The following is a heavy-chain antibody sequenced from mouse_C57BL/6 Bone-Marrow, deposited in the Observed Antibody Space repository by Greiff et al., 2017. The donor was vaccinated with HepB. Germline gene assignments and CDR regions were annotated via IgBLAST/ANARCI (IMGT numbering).Heavy chain of an antibody. CDR1: GYTFTSYW. D-gene: IGHD1-1*01. V-gene: IGHV1-55*01. CDR3: ARPSYYSGSSYFDY. Sequence: QVQLQQSGAELVKPGASVKMSCKASGYTFTSYWITWVKQRPGQGLEWIGDIYPGSGSTNYNEKFKSKATLTVDTSSSTAYMQLSSLTSEDSAVYYCARPSYYSGSSYFDYWGQGTTLTVSS. J-gene: IGHJ2*01. CDR2: IYPGSGST.